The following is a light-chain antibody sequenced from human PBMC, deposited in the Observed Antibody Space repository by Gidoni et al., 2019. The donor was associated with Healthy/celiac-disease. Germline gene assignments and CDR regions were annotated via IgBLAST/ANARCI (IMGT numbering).Light chain of an antibody. CDR1: SSDVGSYNL. V-gene: IGLV2-23*01. CDR2: EGS. J-gene: IGLJ1*01. CDR3: CSYAGSSFG. Sequence: QSALTQPASVSGSPWQSITISCTGTSSDVGSYNLVSWYQQHPGKAPKLMIYEGSKRPSGVSNRFSGSKSGNTASLTISGLQAEDEADYYCCSYAGSSFGFGTGTKVTVL.